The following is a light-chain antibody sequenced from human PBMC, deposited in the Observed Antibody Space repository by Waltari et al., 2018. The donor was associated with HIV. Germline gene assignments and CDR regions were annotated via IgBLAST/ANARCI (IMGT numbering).Light chain of an antibody. CDR3: QSYDNSLNAWV. J-gene: IGLJ2*01. Sequence: QSVLTQPPSVSGAPGQRVTISCAGSSSNIGADNNVHWYQLLPGAAPKVLIYDNNTRPSWVPDRFSGSKSGTSASLAVSGLQADDETDYYCQSYDNSLNAWVFGGGTKLTVL. CDR1: SSNIGADNN. V-gene: IGLV1-40*01. CDR2: DNN.